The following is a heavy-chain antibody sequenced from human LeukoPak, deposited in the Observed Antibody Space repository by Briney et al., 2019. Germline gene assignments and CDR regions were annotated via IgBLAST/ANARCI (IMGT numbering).Heavy chain of an antibody. Sequence: GGSLRLSCAASGFTFSSYGMHWVRQAPGKGLEWVAFIRYDGSNKYYADSVKGRFTISRDNSKNTLYLQMNSLRAEVTAVYYCARDLSAYYYDSSGSIHSSLFDYWGQGTLVTVSS. CDR2: IRYDGSNK. CDR3: ARDLSAYYYDSSGSIHSSLFDY. V-gene: IGHV3-30*02. D-gene: IGHD3-22*01. J-gene: IGHJ4*02. CDR1: GFTFSSYG.